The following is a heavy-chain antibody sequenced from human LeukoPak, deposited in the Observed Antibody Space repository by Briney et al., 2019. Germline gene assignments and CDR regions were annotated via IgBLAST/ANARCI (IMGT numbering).Heavy chain of an antibody. CDR1: GGSISSYY. Sequence: PSETLSPTCTVSGGSISSYYWSWIRQPAGKGLEWIGRIYTSRSTNYNPSLKSRVTMSVDTSKNQFSLKLSSVTAADTAVYYCARRGPPRTLLRGVKSGWFDPWGQGTLVTVSS. J-gene: IGHJ5*02. V-gene: IGHV4-4*07. CDR2: IYTSRST. CDR3: ARRGPPRTLLRGVKSGWFDP. D-gene: IGHD3-10*01.